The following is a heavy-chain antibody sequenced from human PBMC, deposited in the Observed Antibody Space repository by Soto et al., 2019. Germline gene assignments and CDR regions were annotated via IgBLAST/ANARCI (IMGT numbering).Heavy chain of an antibody. CDR3: ARDPISSRSYSTLAVKGYYYYYGMDV. CDR2: IIPIFGTA. J-gene: IGHJ6*02. Sequence: SVKVSCKASGGTFSSYAISWVRQAPGQGLEWMGGIIPIFGTANYAQKFQGRVTITAGESKSTAYMELSSLRSEDTAVYYRARDPISSRSYSTLAVKGYYYYYGMDVWGQGTTVTLSS. D-gene: IGHD6-13*01. V-gene: IGHV1-69*13. CDR1: GGTFSSYA.